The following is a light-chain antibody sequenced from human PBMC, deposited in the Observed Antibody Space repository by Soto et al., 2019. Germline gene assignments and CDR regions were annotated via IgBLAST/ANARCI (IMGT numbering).Light chain of an antibody. CDR1: SSDVGIYNL. V-gene: IGLV2-23*02. J-gene: IGLJ1*01. CDR2: EVG. Sequence: QSALTQPASVSGSPGQSITISCTGTSSDVGIYNLVSWYQHHPGKAPKFMIYEVGKRPSGVSNRFSGSKSGNTASLTISGLQAEDEADYYCCSYAGSSTYVFGTGTQLTVL. CDR3: CSYAGSSTYV.